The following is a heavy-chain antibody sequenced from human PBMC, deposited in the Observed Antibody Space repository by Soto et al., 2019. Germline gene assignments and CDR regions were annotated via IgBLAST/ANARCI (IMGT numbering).Heavy chain of an antibody. CDR3: VKSRGGNNLDFFD. CDR2: VRGNGDPP. J-gene: IGHJ4*02. V-gene: IGHV3-64D*06. CDR1: GFTFSSYA. D-gene: IGHD5-12*01. Sequence: GSLRLSCSASGFTFSSYAMHWVRQAPGKGLEYVSGVRGNGDPPFYADSVKGRFTISRDNSKNTLYLQMSSLSADDTAVYYCVKSRGGNNLDFFDWGQGALVTVSS.